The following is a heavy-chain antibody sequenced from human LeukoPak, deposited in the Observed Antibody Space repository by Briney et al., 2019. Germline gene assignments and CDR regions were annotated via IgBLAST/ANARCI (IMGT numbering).Heavy chain of an antibody. CDR3: ARVRRGIAANWFDP. J-gene: IGHJ5*02. D-gene: IGHD6-13*01. CDR1: GGSVSSGSYY. Sequence: SETLSLTCTVSGGSVSSGSYYWSWIRQPPGKGLEWIGYIYYSGSTNHNPSLKSRVTISVDTSKNQFSLKLSSVTAADTAVYYCARVRRGIAANWFDPWGQGTLVTVSS. V-gene: IGHV4-61*01. CDR2: IYYSGST.